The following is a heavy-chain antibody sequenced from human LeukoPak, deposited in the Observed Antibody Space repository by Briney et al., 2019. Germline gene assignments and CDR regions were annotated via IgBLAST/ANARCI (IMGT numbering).Heavy chain of an antibody. V-gene: IGHV3-33*08. Sequence: GGSLRLSCAASGFTFSNYELNWVRQAPGKGLEWVAVIWNDGTNKDYADSVKGRFTISRDNSKNTLYLQMNSLRAEDTAVYYCGRTTYPGGYFDYWGQGTLVTVSS. J-gene: IGHJ4*02. D-gene: IGHD4-17*01. CDR3: GRTTYPGGYFDY. CDR1: GFTFSNYE. CDR2: IWNDGTNK.